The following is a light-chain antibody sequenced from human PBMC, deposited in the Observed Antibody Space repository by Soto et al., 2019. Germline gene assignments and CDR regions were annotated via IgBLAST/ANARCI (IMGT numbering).Light chain of an antibody. V-gene: IGKV1-39*01. Sequence: DIQMTQSPSSVSASVGDRVTITCQASQDISNYLNWYQQKPGKAPKLLIYDASNLETGVPSRFSGSGSGTDFSLTISSLQPEDFATYYCQQSYSTPPWTFGQGTKVDI. CDR1: QDISNY. CDR2: DAS. J-gene: IGKJ1*01. CDR3: QQSYSTPPWT.